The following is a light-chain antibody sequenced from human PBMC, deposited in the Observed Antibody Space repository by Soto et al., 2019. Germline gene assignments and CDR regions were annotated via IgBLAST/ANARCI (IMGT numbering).Light chain of an antibody. J-gene: IGLJ1*01. CDR2: DVS. Sequence: QSVLTQPRSVSGSPGQSVTISCTGTSSDVGPYNYVSWYRQHPGKAPKLMIYDVSKRPSGVPDRFSASKSGNTASLTISGLQPEDEADYYCYSYGGNSYVLGNGTKVTV. CDR1: SSDVGPYNY. CDR3: YSYGGNSYV. V-gene: IGLV2-11*01.